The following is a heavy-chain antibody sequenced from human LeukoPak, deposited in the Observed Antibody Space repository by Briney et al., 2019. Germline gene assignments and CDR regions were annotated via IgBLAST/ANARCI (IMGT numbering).Heavy chain of an antibody. D-gene: IGHD3-10*01. Sequence: GDSLSLSCAVSGFTFNNYVMSWVRQAAGKGREWVSAISGSGDSTSYPDSVKGRFTISRDHFKRTLYLQMTSLRAEDTAGFYCARGGATNWFDPWGQGTLVTVSS. CDR2: ISGSGDST. V-gene: IGHV3-23*01. J-gene: IGHJ5*02. CDR3: ARGGATNWFDP. CDR1: GFTFNNYV.